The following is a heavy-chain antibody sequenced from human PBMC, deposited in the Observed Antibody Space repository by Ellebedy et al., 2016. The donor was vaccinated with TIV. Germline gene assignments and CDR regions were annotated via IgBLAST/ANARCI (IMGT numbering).Heavy chain of an antibody. J-gene: IGHJ5*02. V-gene: IGHV1-8*03. CDR2: KNPNCGNT. CDR1: GYTFTNFD. D-gene: IGHD3-9*01. CDR3: ARDPAHTGYFDP. Sequence: AASVKVSCKASGYTFTNFDIYWARHASGQARDWIEWKNPNCGNTGYAQKFQGRVTITRDTSINTAYMELSSLRSEDTAVYYCARDPAHTGYFDPWGQGTLVTVSS.